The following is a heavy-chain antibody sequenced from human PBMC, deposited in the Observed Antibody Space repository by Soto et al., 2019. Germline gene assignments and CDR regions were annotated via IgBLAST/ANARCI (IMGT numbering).Heavy chain of an antibody. V-gene: IGHV4-34*01. J-gene: IGHJ5*02. CDR2: INHSGST. CDR1: GGSFSGYY. CDR3: ARGGQADIVVVPAAQNWFDP. Sequence: SETLSLTCAVYGGSFSGYYWIWIRQPPGKGLEWIGEINHSGSTNYNPSLKSRVTISVDTSKNQFSLKLSSVTAADTAVYYCARGGQADIVVVPAAQNWFDPWGQGTLVTVSS. D-gene: IGHD2-2*01.